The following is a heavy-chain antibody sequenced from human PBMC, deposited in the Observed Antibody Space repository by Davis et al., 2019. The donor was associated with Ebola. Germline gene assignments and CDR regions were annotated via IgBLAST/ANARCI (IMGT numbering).Heavy chain of an antibody. J-gene: IGHJ4*02. D-gene: IGHD6-19*01. CDR3: ARPDSSGWPYFHY. Sequence: SVKVSCKASGGTFSNYAISWVRQAPGQGLEWMGGIIPLFRTSNSAQRLQDRVTIVADDSTTTVYMELTSLTSDDTAVYYCARPDSSGWPYFHYWGQGTLVTVSS. CDR2: IIPLFRTS. V-gene: IGHV1-69*13. CDR1: GGTFSNYA.